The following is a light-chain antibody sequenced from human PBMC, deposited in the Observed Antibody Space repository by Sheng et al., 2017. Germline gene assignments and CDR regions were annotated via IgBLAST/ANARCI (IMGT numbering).Light chain of an antibody. Sequence: EIVLTQSPGTLSLSPGERATLSCRASQSVNSNYLVWYQQQPGQAPRLLIYGASSRATGIPDRFSGSGSGTDFTLTISRLEPKDFAVYYCQQYGSSPLTFGGGTKVEIK. V-gene: IGKV3-20*01. J-gene: IGKJ4*01. CDR2: GAS. CDR3: QQYGSSPLT. CDR1: QSVNSNY.